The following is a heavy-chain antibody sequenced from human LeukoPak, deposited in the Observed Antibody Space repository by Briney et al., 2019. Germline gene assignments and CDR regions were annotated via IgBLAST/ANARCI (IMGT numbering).Heavy chain of an antibody. Sequence: PSETLSLTCTVSGGSINSGTYYWSWIRQPPGKGLEWIGEINHSGSTNYNPSLKSRVTMSVDTSKNQFSLKLSSVTAADTAVYYCARDHMTNDAFDIWGQGTMVTVSS. J-gene: IGHJ3*02. V-gene: IGHV4-39*07. CDR3: ARDHMTNDAFDI. CDR1: GGSINSGTYY. CDR2: INHSGST.